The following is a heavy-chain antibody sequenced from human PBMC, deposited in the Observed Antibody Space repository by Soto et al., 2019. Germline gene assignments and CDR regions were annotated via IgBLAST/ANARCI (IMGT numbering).Heavy chain of an antibody. D-gene: IGHD6-19*01. Sequence: ERRSSTCPVSGYSISTGYYWAWVRQSPGKGLEWIGSVYRSGAAYYSPTLKSRVTISVDTSKNQFSLHLKSVTAADAAVYYCARDYTYALDVAGYFDFWGQGTQVTVYS. CDR2: VYRSGAA. CDR3: ARDYTYALDVAGYFDF. CDR1: GYSISTGYY. V-gene: IGHV4-38-2*02. J-gene: IGHJ4*02.